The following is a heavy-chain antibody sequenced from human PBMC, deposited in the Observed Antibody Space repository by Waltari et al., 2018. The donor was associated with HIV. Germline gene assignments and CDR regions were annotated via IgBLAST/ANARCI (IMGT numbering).Heavy chain of an antibody. D-gene: IGHD2-2*01. CDR3: ARALSTTWHNLDY. V-gene: IGHV1-2*04. CDR2: INPENGDT. Sequence: QVQLIQSGAEMKKPGASMKVSCKASEYTFTTYHIPCVRQAPGEGLEWMGWINPENGDTQYAQKFQGWVSMTRDTSINTAYMNLTRLRSEDSAVYYCARALSTTWHNLDYWGQGTLVTVSS. J-gene: IGHJ4*02. CDR1: EYTFTTYH.